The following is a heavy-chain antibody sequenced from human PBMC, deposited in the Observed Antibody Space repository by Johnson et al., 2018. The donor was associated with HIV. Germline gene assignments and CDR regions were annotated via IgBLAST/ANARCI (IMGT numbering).Heavy chain of an antibody. J-gene: IGHJ3*02. Sequence: QVQLVESGGGVVQPGRSLRLSCAASGFTFSSYAMHWVRQAPGKGLEWVAVISYDGSNKYYADSVKGRFTISRDNSKNTLYLQMNSLRAEDTAVYYCAREIYSGRAFDIWGQGTIVTVSS. CDR2: ISYDGSNK. CDR1: GFTFSSYA. V-gene: IGHV3-30*04. CDR3: AREIYSGRAFDI. D-gene: IGHD3-10*01.